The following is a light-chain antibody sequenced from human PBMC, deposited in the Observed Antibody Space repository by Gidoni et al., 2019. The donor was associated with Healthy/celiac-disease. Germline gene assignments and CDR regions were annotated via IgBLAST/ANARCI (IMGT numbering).Light chain of an antibody. J-gene: IGKJ2*01. CDR1: QSISSY. CDR3: QQSYSTPYT. Sequence: DIQRTHSPSSLSASVGDRVTITCRASQSISSYLNWYQQKPGKAPKLLIYAASSLQSGVPSRFSGSGSGTDFTLTISSLQPEDFATYYCQQSYSTPYTFGQGTKLEIK. CDR2: AAS. V-gene: IGKV1-39*01.